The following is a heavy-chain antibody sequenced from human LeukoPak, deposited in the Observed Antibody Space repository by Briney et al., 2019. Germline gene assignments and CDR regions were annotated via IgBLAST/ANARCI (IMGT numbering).Heavy chain of an antibody. J-gene: IGHJ4*02. CDR1: GFTFSSYS. D-gene: IGHD6-13*01. CDR3: ARDPSISRLAAAAPFDY. CDR2: ISSSSSTI. V-gene: IGHV3-48*01. Sequence: GGSLRLSCAASGFTFSSYSMNWVRQAPGKGLEWVSYISSSSSTIYYADSVKGRFTISRDNAKNSLYLQMNSLRAEDTAVYYCARDPSISRLAAAAPFDYWGQGTLVTVSS.